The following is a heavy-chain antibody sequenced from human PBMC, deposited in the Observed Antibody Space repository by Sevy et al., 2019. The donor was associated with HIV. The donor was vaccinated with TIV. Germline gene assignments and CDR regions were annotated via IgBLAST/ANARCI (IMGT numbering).Heavy chain of an antibody. CDR3: ARDPTFSSDTRGYYPFDS. V-gene: IGHV3-30*04. D-gene: IGHD3-22*01. CDR1: GFIFSNYA. Sequence: GGSLRLSCAASGFIFSNYAIHWGRRAPGKGLEWVAVISYDGSNKHYAPSVKGRFTISRDNSRNTLFLQMNSLRLDDTAVYYCARDPTFSSDTRGYYPFDSWGQGTLVTVSS. J-gene: IGHJ4*02. CDR2: ISYDGSNK.